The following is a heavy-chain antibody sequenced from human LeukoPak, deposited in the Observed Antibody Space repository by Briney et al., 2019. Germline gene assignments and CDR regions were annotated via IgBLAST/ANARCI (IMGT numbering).Heavy chain of an antibody. D-gene: IGHD3-22*01. CDR1: GYTFTSYG. CDR3: ARGRGYYYDSRAFDI. Sequence: SVKVSCKASGYTFTSYGISWVRQAPGQGLEWMGGIIPIFGTANYAQKFQGGVTITTDESTSTAYMELSSLRSEDTAVYYCARGRGYYYDSRAFDIWGQGTMVTVSS. J-gene: IGHJ3*02. CDR2: IIPIFGTA. V-gene: IGHV1-69*05.